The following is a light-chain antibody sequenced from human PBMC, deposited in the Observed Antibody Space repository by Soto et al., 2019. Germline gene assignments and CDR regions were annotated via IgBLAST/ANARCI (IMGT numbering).Light chain of an antibody. CDR3: TSYTSSSTLVV. Sequence: QSALTQPASVSGSPGQSITISCTGTSSDVGGYNYVSWYQQHPGKAPKLMIYDVSNRPSGVSNRFSGSKSGNTASLTISGLQAEADADYYCTSYTSSSTLVVFGTGTKVTVL. J-gene: IGLJ1*01. CDR1: SSDVGGYNY. V-gene: IGLV2-14*01. CDR2: DVS.